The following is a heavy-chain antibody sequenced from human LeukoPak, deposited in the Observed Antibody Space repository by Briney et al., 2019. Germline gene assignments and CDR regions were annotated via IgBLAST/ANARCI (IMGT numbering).Heavy chain of an antibody. CDR1: GFTLSNYA. J-gene: IGHJ6*03. V-gene: IGHV3-23*01. CDR3: AKDLFTSSYYMDV. CDR2: ISGSGGRT. Sequence: GGSLRLSCAASGFTLSNYAMSWVRQAPGKGLEWVSTISGSGGRTYYADSVKGRFTISTDNPKNTLFLQMKSLRAEDTAVYYCAKDLFTSSYYMDVWGKGTTVTVSS.